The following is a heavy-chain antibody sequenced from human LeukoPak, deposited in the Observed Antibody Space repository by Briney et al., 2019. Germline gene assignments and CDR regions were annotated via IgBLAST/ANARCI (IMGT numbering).Heavy chain of an antibody. CDR1: GYTFTSYY. CDR2: INPSGGST. D-gene: IGHD4-17*01. J-gene: IGHJ6*01. Sequence: ASVKVSCKASGYTFTSYYMHWVRQAPGQGLEWMGVINPSGGSTSYAQKFQGRVTMTMDRSTSTVYMELSSLRSEDTAVYYCARDPMATVTTDGMDVWGEGTTVTVSS. CDR3: ARDPMATVTTDGMDV. V-gene: IGHV1-46*01.